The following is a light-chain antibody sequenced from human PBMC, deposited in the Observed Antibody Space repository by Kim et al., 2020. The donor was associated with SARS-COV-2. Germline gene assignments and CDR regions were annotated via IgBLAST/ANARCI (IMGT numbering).Light chain of an antibody. CDR2: AAS. J-gene: IGKJ1*01. V-gene: IGKV1-27*01. Sequence: SGGDRVTITCRARQGISNYLAWYQQKPGKVPKLLIYAASALRSGVPSRFSGSGSGTDFTLTITSLQPEDVAVYYCQQCKGAPWTFGHGTKVDIK. CDR1: QGISNY. CDR3: QQCKGAPWT.